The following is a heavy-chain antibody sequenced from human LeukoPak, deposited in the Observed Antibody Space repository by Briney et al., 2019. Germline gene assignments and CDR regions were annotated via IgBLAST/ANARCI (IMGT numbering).Heavy chain of an antibody. CDR1: GGSISSGGYS. D-gene: IGHD2-2*01. V-gene: IGHV4-30-2*01. Sequence: SETLSLTCAVSGGSISSGGYSWSWIRQPPGKGLEWIGYIYHSGSTYYNPSLKSRVTISVDRSKNQFSLKLSSVTAADTAVYYCARGSVVVPAAMVYWGQGTLVTVSS. J-gene: IGHJ4*02. CDR3: ARGSVVVPAAMVY. CDR2: IYHSGST.